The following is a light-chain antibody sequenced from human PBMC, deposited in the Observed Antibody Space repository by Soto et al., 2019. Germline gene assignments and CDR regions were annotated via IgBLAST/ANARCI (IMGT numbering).Light chain of an antibody. CDR2: AAS. CDR1: QGISRV. Sequence: DIQMTQSPSTVSASVVDRVTITCRASQGISRVLGWYQQKPGNAPKILIFAASSLQSGVPSRFSGSGSGTDFTLTISNLQPEDFATYYCHQAYSFPTTFGQGTRLEIK. V-gene: IGKV1-12*01. CDR3: HQAYSFPTT. J-gene: IGKJ5*01.